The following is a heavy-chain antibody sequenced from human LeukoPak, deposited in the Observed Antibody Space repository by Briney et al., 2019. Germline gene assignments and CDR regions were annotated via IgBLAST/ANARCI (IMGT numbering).Heavy chain of an antibody. J-gene: IGHJ4*02. D-gene: IGHD2-15*01. CDR1: GGSISSYY. CDR3: ARHSCRGGSCYHLFDY. V-gene: IGHV4-59*08. Sequence: PETLSLTCTVSGGSISSYYWSWIRQPPGKGLEWIGYIYYSGSTNYNPSLKSRVTISVDTSKNQFSLKLSSVTAADTAVYYCARHSCRGGSCYHLFDYWGQGTLVTVSS. CDR2: IYYSGST.